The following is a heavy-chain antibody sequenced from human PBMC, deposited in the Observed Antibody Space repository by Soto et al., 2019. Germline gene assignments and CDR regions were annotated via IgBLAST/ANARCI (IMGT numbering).Heavy chain of an antibody. J-gene: IGHJ4*02. Sequence: SETLSLTCTVSGGSISSSSYYWGWIRQPPGKGLEWIGSIYYSGSTYYNPSLKSRVTISVDTSANTAYMELSSLRSEDTAVYYCARDRSLVVTNWGQGTLVTVSS. CDR2: IYYSGST. V-gene: IGHV4-39*02. D-gene: IGHD5-12*01. CDR1: GGSISSSSYY. CDR3: ARDRSLVVTN.